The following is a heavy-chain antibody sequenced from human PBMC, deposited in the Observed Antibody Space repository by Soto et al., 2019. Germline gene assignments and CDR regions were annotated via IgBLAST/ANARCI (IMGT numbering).Heavy chain of an antibody. CDR1: GFTFSSYA. CDR2: ISSNGGST. Sequence: PGGSLRLSCSASGFTFSSYAMHWVRQAPGKGLEYVSAISSNGGSTYYADSVKGRFTISRDNSKNTLYLQMSSLRAEDTAVYYCVKVRPPDTAMAHYHYWGQGTLVTVSS. V-gene: IGHV3-64D*06. CDR3: VKVRPPDTAMAHYHY. D-gene: IGHD5-18*01. J-gene: IGHJ4*02.